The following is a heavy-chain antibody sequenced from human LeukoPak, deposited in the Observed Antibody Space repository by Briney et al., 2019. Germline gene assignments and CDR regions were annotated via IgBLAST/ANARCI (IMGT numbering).Heavy chain of an antibody. V-gene: IGHV3-30*18. CDR1: GFTFSSYS. CDR3: AKDVAVAVFYFDY. CDR2: ISYDGSNK. J-gene: IGHJ4*02. D-gene: IGHD6-19*01. Sequence: GGSLRLSCAASGFTFSSYSMNWVRQAPGKGLEWVAVISYDGSNKYYADSVKGRFTISRDNSKNTLYLQMNSLRAEDTAVYYCAKDVAVAVFYFDYWGQGTLVTVSS.